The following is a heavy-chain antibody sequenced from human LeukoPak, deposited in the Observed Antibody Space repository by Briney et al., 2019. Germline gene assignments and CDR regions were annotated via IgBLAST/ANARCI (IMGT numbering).Heavy chain of an antibody. CDR1: GGSISSYY. D-gene: IGHD1-26*01. V-gene: IGHV4-59*01. Sequence: SETLSLTCTVSGGSISSYYWTWIRQPPGKGLEWIGYIYYSGSANYNPSLKSRVTISVDTSKNQFSLKLTSVTAADTAVYYCARGVNSGYFDYCGQGTLVTVSS. J-gene: IGHJ4*02. CDR3: ARGVNSGYFDY. CDR2: IYYSGSA.